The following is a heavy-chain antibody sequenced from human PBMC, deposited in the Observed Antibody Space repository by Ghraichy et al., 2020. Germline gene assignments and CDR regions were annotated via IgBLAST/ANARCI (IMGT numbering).Heavy chain of an antibody. V-gene: IGHV4-39*01. CDR3: ASRSSGWRIDY. D-gene: IGHD6-19*01. Sequence: SETLSLTCTVSGGSISSSSYYWGWIRQPPGKGLEWIGSIYYSGSTYYNPSLKSRVTISVDTSKNQFSLKLSSVTAADTAVYYCASRSSGWRIDYWGQGTLVTVSS. CDR1: GGSISSSSYY. J-gene: IGHJ4*02. CDR2: IYYSGST.